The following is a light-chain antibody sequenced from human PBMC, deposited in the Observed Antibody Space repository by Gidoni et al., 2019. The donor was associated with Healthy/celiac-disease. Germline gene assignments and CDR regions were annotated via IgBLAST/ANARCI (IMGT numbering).Light chain of an antibody. CDR3: QAWDRSTAV. CDR1: KLGDKY. V-gene: IGLV3-1*01. J-gene: IGLJ2*01. Sequence: YELTQPPSVSVSPGRTASITCSGDKLGDKYACWYQQKPGPSPVLLIYQDSKRPSGIPERFSGSNSGNTATLTISGTQALDAADYYCQAWDRSTAVFGGGTKLTVL. CDR2: QDS.